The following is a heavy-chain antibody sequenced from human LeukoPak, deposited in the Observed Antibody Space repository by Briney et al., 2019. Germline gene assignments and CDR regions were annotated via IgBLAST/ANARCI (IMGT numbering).Heavy chain of an antibody. V-gene: IGHV3-23*01. J-gene: IGHJ3*02. CDR1: GFTFSSYA. CDR2: ISGSGGST. CDR3: AKVMYYYDSSGAIDAFGI. Sequence: GGSLRLSCAASGFTFSSYAMSWVRQAPGKGLEWVSAISGSGGSTYYADSVKGRFTISRDNSKNTLYLQMNSLRAEDTAAYYCAKVMYYYDSSGAIDAFGIWGQGTMVTVSS. D-gene: IGHD3-22*01.